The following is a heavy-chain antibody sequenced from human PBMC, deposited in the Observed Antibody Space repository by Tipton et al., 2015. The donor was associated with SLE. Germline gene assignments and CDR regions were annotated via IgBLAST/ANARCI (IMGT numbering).Heavy chain of an antibody. V-gene: IGHV3-74*01. Sequence: SLRLSCAASGFTFSSHWMHWVRQDPGRGLEWVARINTDGTITGYADSVRGRFTISRDNAKNTLNLQMNSLRVEDTAVYYCARDQLYNCPDYWGQGILVTVSP. J-gene: IGHJ4*02. CDR1: GFTFSSHW. CDR3: ARDQLYNCPDY. D-gene: IGHD3-10*01. CDR2: INTDGTIT.